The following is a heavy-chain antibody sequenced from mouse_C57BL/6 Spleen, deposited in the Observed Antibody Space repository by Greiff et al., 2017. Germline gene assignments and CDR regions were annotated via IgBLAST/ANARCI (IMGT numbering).Heavy chain of an antibody. J-gene: IGHJ3*01. CDR3: ARGGAYYSNSWFAY. V-gene: IGHV1-82*01. D-gene: IGHD2-5*01. CDR1: GYAFSSSW. CDR2: IYPGDGDT. Sequence: VQLQESGPELVKPGASVKISCKASGYAFSSSWMNWVKQRPGKGLEWIGRIYPGDGDTNYNGKFKGKATLTADKSSSTAYMQLSSLTSEDSAVYFCARGGAYYSNSWFAYWGQGTLVTVSA.